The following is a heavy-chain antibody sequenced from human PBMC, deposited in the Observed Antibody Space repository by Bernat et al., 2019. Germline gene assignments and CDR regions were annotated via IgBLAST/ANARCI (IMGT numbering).Heavy chain of an antibody. Sequence: QVQLVESGGGVVQPGRSLRLSCAASGFTFSSYGMHWVRQAPGKGLEWVAVIWYDGSNKYYADSVKGRFTISRDNSKNTLYLQMNSLRAEDTAVYYCARGCGVGAMETDAFDIWGQGTTGNVSS. CDR2: IWYDGSNK. CDR1: GFTFSSYG. V-gene: IGHV3-33*01. CDR3: ARGCGVGAMETDAFDI. D-gene: IGHD5-18*01. J-gene: IGHJ3*02.